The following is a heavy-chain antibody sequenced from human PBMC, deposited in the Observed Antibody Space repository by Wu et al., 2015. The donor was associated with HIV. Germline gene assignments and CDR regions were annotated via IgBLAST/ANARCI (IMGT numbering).Heavy chain of an antibody. J-gene: IGHJ3*02. D-gene: IGHD6-19*01. CDR1: GYTFTNYG. CDR2: INPNSGGT. V-gene: IGHV1-2*02. Sequence: QVQLVQSGAEVKKPGASVKVSCKASGYTFTNYGINWVRQAXGQGLEWMGWINPNSGGTNYAQKFQGRVTMTRDTSISTAYMELSRLRSDDTAVYYCARDMGHEGRQWLVQPGAFDIWGQGTMVTVSS. CDR3: ARDMGHEGRQWLVQPGAFDI.